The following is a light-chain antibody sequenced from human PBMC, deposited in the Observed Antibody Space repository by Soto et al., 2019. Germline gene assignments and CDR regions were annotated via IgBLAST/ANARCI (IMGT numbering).Light chain of an antibody. CDR1: SSDVGNYNY. Sequence: QSALTQPRSVSGSPGQSVTISCTGTSSDVGNYNYVSWYQQHPGKAPKLIIYDVAKRPSGVPDRFSGSKSGDTASLTVSGLQPEDEADYYCCSYAGSYSWIFGGGTKLTVL. J-gene: IGLJ2*01. V-gene: IGLV2-11*01. CDR3: CSYAGSYSWI. CDR2: DVA.